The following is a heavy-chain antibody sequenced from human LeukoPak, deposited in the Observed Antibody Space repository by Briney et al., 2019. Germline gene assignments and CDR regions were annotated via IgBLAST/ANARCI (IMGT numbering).Heavy chain of an antibody. CDR1: GYSVSSGYY. J-gene: IGHJ5*02. CDR3: ARSKAHLSTSWYGTWFDP. V-gene: IGHV4-38-2*02. CDR2: MYHSGDT. Sequence: SETLSLTCTVSGYSVSSGYYWGWIRQPPGKGLEWIGSMYHSGDTYCNPSLKSRVTISVDTSKNQLSLKLSSVTAADTAVYYCARSKAHLSTSWYGTWFDPWGQGTLVTVSS. D-gene: IGHD2-2*01.